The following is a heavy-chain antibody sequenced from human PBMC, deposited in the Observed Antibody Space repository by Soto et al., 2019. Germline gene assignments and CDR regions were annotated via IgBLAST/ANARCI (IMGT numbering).Heavy chain of an antibody. CDR3: AHRGPYDYIWGSYRYFFGPFDY. D-gene: IGHD3-16*02. V-gene: IGHV2-5*02. CDR2: IYWDDDK. Sequence: SGPTLVNPTQTLTLTCTFSGFSLSTSGVGVGWIRQPPGKALEWLALIYWDDDKRYSPSLKSRLTITKDTSKNQVVLTMTNMDPVDTATYYCAHRGPYDYIWGSYRYFFGPFDYWGQGTLVTVSS. J-gene: IGHJ4*02. CDR1: GFSLSTSGVG.